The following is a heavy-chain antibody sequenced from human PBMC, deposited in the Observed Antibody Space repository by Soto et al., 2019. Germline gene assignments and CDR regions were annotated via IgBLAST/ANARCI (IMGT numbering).Heavy chain of an antibody. V-gene: IGHV1-2*04. J-gene: IGHJ5*02. CDR3: ARGEWDFAFNWFDP. D-gene: IGHD1-26*01. CDR2: INPNSGGT. Sequence: ASVKVSCKASGYTFTGYYMHWVRQAPGQGLEWMGWINPNSGGTDYAQKFQGWVTMTRDTSISTAYMELSRLRSDDTAVYYCARGEWDFAFNWFDPRGQGTLVTVSS. CDR1: GYTFTGYY.